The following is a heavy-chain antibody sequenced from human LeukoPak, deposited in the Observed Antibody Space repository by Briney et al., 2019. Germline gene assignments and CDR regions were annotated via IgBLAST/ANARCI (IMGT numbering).Heavy chain of an antibody. D-gene: IGHD1-26*01. V-gene: IGHV3-74*03. J-gene: IGHJ4*02. CDR1: GFTFSSYW. CDR3: ARDLTGAVFDF. Sequence: PGGSLRLSCAASGFTFSSYWMHWVRQAPGKGLVCVSRITSDGSSTTYADSVRGRFTISRDSAKNTVYLQMNDLRAEDTAVYYCARDLTGAVFDFWGQGTLVTVSS. CDR2: ITSDGSST.